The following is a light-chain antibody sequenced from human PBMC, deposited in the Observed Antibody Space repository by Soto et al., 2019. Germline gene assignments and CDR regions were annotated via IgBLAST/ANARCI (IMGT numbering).Light chain of an antibody. CDR2: GAS. CDR3: QQYNKWLSIT. CDR1: QSVGTN. Sequence: ERVMTQSPATLSVSPGERATLSCRASQSVGTNLAWYQQKPGQAPRLLIYGASTGATGIPVRFSGSGSGTEFTLTISSLQPEDFAVYYCQQYNKWLSITFGQGTRLEIK. J-gene: IGKJ5*01. V-gene: IGKV3-15*01.